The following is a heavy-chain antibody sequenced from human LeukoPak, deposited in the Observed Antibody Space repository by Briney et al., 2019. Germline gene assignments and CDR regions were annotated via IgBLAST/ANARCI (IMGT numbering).Heavy chain of an antibody. D-gene: IGHD2-2*01. CDR3: ARLPIVVVPSTSFDI. Sequence: NPSETLSLTCTVSGGSISSSTYYWGWIRQPPGKGLEWIGSINYSGTTYNNPSLKSRVTISVDTSKNQFSLKLSSVTAADTAVYYCARLPIVVVPSTSFDIWGQGTMVTVSS. CDR1: GGSISSSTYY. CDR2: INYSGTT. J-gene: IGHJ3*02. V-gene: IGHV4-39*01.